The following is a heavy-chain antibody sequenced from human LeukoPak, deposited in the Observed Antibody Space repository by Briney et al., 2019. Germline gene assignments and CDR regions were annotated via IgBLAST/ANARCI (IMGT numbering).Heavy chain of an antibody. CDR3: ARSRVVGGIRSGYFDY. Sequence: SETLSLTCTVSGGSISSYYWSWVRQPPGKGLEWIGYIFYRGTTSYNPSLKSRVTISVDTSKNQLSLKLSSVTAADTAVYYCARSRVVGGIRSGYFDYWGQGTLVTVSS. D-gene: IGHD1-26*01. V-gene: IGHV4-59*08. J-gene: IGHJ4*02. CDR2: IFYRGTT. CDR1: GGSISSYY.